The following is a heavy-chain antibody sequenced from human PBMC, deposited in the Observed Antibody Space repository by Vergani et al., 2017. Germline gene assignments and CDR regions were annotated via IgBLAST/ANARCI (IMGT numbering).Heavy chain of an antibody. CDR1: GGTFSSYT. D-gene: IGHD3-3*01. CDR2: ISAYNGNT. Sequence: QVQLVQSGAEVKKPGSSVKVSCKASGGTFSSYTISWVRQAPGQGLEWMGRISAYNGNTNYAQKLQGRVTMTTDTSTSTAYMELRSLRSDDTAVYYCARDFPYDFWSGYWPGDYYYYYMDVWGKGTTVTVSS. CDR3: ARDFPYDFWSGYWPGDYYYYYMDV. J-gene: IGHJ6*03. V-gene: IGHV1-18*01.